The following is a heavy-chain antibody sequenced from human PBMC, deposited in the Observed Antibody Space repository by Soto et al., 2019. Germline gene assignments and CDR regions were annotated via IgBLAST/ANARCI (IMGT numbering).Heavy chain of an antibody. J-gene: IGHJ6*02. D-gene: IGHD3-16*01. CDR1: GYTFTNYG. CDR3: ATDDALGENCYYRGMDV. CDR2: ISAYNGNT. V-gene: IGHV1-18*01. Sequence: QVQLVQSGAEVKKPGASVKVSCKASGYTFTNYGISWVRQAPGQGLEGMGWISAYNGNTNYAQKLQGRVTMTTDTPATTAHRELRRVKTDDTDEYYCATDDALGENCYYRGMDVWGQGTTVTVSS.